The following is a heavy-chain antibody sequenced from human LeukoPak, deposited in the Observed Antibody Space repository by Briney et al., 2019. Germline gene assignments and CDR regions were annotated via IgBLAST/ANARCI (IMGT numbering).Heavy chain of an antibody. J-gene: IGHJ4*02. Sequence: GGSLRLSCAASGFIFSSYTINWVRQAPGKGLQWVSSISSGGHHIYYADSVQGRFTISRDNAKNSLYLQMSSLTAEDTAVYYCARGGMLPLDFWGQGTLVSVSS. CDR2: ISSGGHHI. CDR1: GFIFSSYT. D-gene: IGHD2-15*01. CDR3: ARGGMLPLDF. V-gene: IGHV3-21*01.